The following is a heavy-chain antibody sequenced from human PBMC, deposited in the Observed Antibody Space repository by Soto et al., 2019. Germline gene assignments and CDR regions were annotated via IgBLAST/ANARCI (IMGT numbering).Heavy chain of an antibody. J-gene: IGHJ3*02. CDR1: GGSFSGYY. Sequence: QVQLQQWGAGLLKPSETLSLTCAVYGGSFSGYYWSWIRQPPEKGLEWIGENSHSGNTNYNPSLKSRVTISVDTYKNQFSLKLSSVTAADTAVYYCARGTWVRSAFDTWGQGTMVTVSS. CDR3: ARGTWVRSAFDT. V-gene: IGHV4-34*01. D-gene: IGHD3-10*01. CDR2: NSHSGNT.